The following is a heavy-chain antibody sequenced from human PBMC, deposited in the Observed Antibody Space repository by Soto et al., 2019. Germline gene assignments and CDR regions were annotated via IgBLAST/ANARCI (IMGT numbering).Heavy chain of an antibody. V-gene: IGHV1-69*13. CDR2: IIPIFGTA. Sequence: SVKVSCKASGGTFSSYAISWVRQAPGQGLEWMGGIIPIFGTANYAQKFQGRVTITADESTSTAYMELSSLRSESTAVYYCARDLGPPEAIGRSGYYYYGMDVWGQGTTVTVSS. D-gene: IGHD3-3*01. CDR3: ARDLGPPEAIGRSGYYYYGMDV. J-gene: IGHJ6*02. CDR1: GGTFSSYA.